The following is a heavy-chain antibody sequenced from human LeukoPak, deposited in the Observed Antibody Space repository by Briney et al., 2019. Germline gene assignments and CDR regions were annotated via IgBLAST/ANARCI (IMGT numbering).Heavy chain of an antibody. V-gene: IGHV1-69*01. CDR1: GGTFSSYA. D-gene: IGHD2-21*01. Sequence: GSSVEVSCKASGGTFSSYAISWVRQAPGQGLEWMGGIIPIFGTANYAEKFRGRVTITADETTSTAYMELSRLKSEDTAVYYCARDSSEFRSLIPHWGQGTLVTVSS. J-gene: IGHJ1*01. CDR3: ARDSSEFRSLIPH. CDR2: IIPIFGTA.